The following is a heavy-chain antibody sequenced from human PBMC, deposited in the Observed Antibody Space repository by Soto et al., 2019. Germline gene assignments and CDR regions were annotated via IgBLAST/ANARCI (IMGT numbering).Heavy chain of an antibody. D-gene: IGHD1-20*01. CDR3: ARTDKYNSQSTGWANRFDY. J-gene: IGHJ4*02. Sequence: EVQLLESGGDLVQPGGSLRLSCAASGFIFSNYAMTWVRQAPGKGPEWVSTFTSGGSTYYRDTVKGRFTISRDNSKNTLYLQRNSLRAEATAVYSCARTDKYNSQSTGWANRFDYWGQGTLVTVSS. CDR2: FTSGGST. V-gene: IGHV3-23*01. CDR1: GFIFSNYA.